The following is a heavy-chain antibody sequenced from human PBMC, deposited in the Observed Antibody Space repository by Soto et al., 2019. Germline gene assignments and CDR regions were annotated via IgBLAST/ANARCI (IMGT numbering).Heavy chain of an antibody. D-gene: IGHD6-6*01. V-gene: IGHV1-69*13. CDR1: GGTFSSYA. CDR2: IIPIFGTA. CDR3: ARENRGADRPGFDYYYYYGMDV. J-gene: IGHJ6*02. Sequence: SVKVSCKASGGTFSSYAISWVRQAPGQGLEWMGGIIPIFGTANYAQKFQGRVTITADESTSTAYMELSSLRSEDTAVYYCARENRGADRPGFDYYYYYGMDVWGQGTTVTVSS.